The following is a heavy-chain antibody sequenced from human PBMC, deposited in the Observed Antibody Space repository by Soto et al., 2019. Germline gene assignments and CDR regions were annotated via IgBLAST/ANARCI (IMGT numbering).Heavy chain of an antibody. J-gene: IGHJ4*02. D-gene: IGHD2-2*02. CDR3: ARVVGYCSSTSCYTFDY. CDR1: GGSISSGGYY. V-gene: IGHV4-31*03. CDR2: IYYSGST. Sequence: PSETLSLTCTVSGGSISSGGYYWIWIRQHPGKGLEWIGYIYYSGSTYYNPSLKSRVTISVDTSKNQFSLKLSSVTAADTAVYYCARVVGYCSSTSCYTFDYWGQGTLVTVSS.